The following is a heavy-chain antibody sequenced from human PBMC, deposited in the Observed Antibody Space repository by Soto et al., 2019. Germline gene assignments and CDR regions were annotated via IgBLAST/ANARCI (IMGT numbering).Heavy chain of an antibody. J-gene: IGHJ4*02. CDR3: ARGGPFPPPGFCN. V-gene: IGHV1-69*19. CDR1: GGTFNTYA. D-gene: IGHD3-10*01. Sequence: QVQLVQSGAEMKKTGSSVKVSCQSSGGTFNTYAMNWVRQAPGQGPEWMGDISPMFGAANYAPKFQGRVTTPRDGFKGTSYMPLASLTSEDPARDFWARGGPFPPPGFCNWGPGTLVTVS. CDR2: ISPMFGAA.